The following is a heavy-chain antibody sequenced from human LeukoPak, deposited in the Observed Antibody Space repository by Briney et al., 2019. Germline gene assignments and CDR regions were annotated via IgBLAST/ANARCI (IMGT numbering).Heavy chain of an antibody. V-gene: IGHV5-51*01. J-gene: IGHJ4*02. D-gene: IGHD4-17*01. CDR1: GYSFINYW. CDR2: IYPGNSNT. Sequence: GESLKISCKGSGYSFINYWIGWVRQLPGKGLEWMGIIYPGNSNTRYSPSFQGQVTISADKSITTAYLQWRSLKASDTAMYYCARWGTVTRFVVDYWGQGTLVTVSS. CDR3: ARWGTVTRFVVDY.